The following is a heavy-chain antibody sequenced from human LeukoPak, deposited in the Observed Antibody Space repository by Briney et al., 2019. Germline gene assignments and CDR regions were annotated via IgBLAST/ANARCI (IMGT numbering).Heavy chain of an antibody. V-gene: IGHV1-2*02. CDR3: ARALLGYCSSTSCHEFDY. CDR1: GYTFTGYY. D-gene: IGHD2-2*01. CDR2: INPNSGGT. J-gene: IGHJ4*02. Sequence: ASVKVSGKASGYTFTGYYMHWVRQAPGQGLEWMGWINPNSGGTNYAQKFQGRVTMTRDTSISTAYMELSRLRSDDTAVYYCARALLGYCSSTSCHEFDYWGQGTLVTVSS.